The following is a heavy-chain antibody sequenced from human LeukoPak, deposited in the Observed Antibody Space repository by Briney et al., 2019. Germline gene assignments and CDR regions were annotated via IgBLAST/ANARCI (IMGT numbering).Heavy chain of an antibody. CDR2: ISSSSSYI. CDR3: ARVGERGYYGSGSYFYYYYYMDV. Sequence: PWGSLRLSCAASGFTFSSYSMNWVRQAPGKGLEWVSSISSSSSYIYYADSVKGRFTISRDNAKNSLYLQMNSLRAEDTAVYYCARVGERGYYGSGSYFYYYYYMDVWGKGTTVTISS. V-gene: IGHV3-21*01. D-gene: IGHD3-10*01. J-gene: IGHJ6*03. CDR1: GFTFSSYS.